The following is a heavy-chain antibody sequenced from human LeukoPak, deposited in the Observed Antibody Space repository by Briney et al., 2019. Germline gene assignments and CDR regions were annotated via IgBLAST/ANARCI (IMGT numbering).Heavy chain of an antibody. CDR2: INHSGST. CDR3: ARGQDDSSGYVYYFDY. Sequence: SETLSLTCAVYGGSFSGYYWSWIRQPPGKGLEWIGEINHSGSTNYSPSLKSRVTISVDTSKNQFSLKLSSVTAADTAVYYCARGQDDSSGYVYYFDYWGQGTLVTVSS. CDR1: GGSFSGYY. J-gene: IGHJ4*02. D-gene: IGHD3-22*01. V-gene: IGHV4-34*01.